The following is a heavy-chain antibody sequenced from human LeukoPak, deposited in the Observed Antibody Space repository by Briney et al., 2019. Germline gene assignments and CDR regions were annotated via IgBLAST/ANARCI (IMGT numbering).Heavy chain of an antibody. J-gene: IGHJ5*02. CDR2: ISAYNGNT. Sequence: APVKVSCKASGYTFTSYGISWVRQAPGQGLEWMGWISAYNGNTNYAQKLQGRVTMTTDTSTSTAYMELRSLRSDDTAVYYCARVGAVAATNWFDPWGQGTLVTVSS. CDR3: ARVGAVAATNWFDP. CDR1: GYTFTSYG. D-gene: IGHD6-19*01. V-gene: IGHV1-18*01.